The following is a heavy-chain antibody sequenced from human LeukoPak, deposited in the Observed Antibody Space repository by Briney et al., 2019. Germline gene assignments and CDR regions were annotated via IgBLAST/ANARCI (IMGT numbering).Heavy chain of an antibody. Sequence: SETLSLTCTVSGGSISSSSYYWGWIRQPPGKGLEWIGSIYYSGSTYYNPSLKSRVTISVDTSKNQFSLKLSSVTAADTAVYYCASLATGDAMVKASFDYWGQGTLVTVSS. CDR1: GGSISSSSYY. D-gene: IGHD5-18*01. V-gene: IGHV4-39*07. CDR3: ASLATGDAMVKASFDY. CDR2: IYYSGST. J-gene: IGHJ4*02.